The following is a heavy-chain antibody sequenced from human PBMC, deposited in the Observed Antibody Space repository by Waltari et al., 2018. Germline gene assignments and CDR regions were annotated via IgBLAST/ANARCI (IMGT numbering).Heavy chain of an antibody. CDR2: IDPEDGKK. Sequence: QVQLVQSGAEVRKPGASVKVSCRVSVSTLSELSMHWVRQAHGKGLEWMGGIDPEDGKKIHAQKFQGRVTMTEDTSTDTAYVELHGLRSEDTAVYDCATMSEAAWLKDGFDLWGQGTLVTVSS. CDR3: ATMSEAAWLKDGFDL. CDR1: VSTLSELS. J-gene: IGHJ3*01. V-gene: IGHV1-24*01. D-gene: IGHD5-12*01.